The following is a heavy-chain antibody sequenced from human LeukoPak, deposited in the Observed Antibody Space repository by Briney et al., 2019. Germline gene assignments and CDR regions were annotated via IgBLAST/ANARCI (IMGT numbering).Heavy chain of an antibody. D-gene: IGHD3-16*02. CDR2: ISYSGST. CDR1: GGSISTFY. J-gene: IGHJ4*02. Sequence: PETLSLTCTVSGGSISTFYWTWIRQPPGKGLEWIGSISYSGSTNYSPSLEGRVTMSVDTSKNQFSLKLRAVTAADTAVYFCARQELSYGSGSHFDYWGQGILVTVSS. V-gene: IGHV4-59*08. CDR3: ARQELSYGSGSHFDY.